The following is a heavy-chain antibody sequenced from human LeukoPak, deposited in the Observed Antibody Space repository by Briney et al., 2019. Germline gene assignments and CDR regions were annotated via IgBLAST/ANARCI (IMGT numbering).Heavy chain of an antibody. CDR2: INPNSGGT. Sequence: ASVKVSCKASGYTFTGYYMHWVRQAPGQGLEWMGWINPNSGGTNYAQKSQGRVTMTRDTSISTAYMELSRLRSDDTAVYYCARIGSGGSRHFDYWGQGTLVTVSS. CDR3: ARIGSGGSRHFDY. V-gene: IGHV1-2*02. J-gene: IGHJ4*02. D-gene: IGHD2-15*01. CDR1: GYTFTGYY.